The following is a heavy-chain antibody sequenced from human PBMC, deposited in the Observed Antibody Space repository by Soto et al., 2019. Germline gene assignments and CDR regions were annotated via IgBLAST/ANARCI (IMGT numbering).Heavy chain of an antibody. CDR1: GGSISNYY. V-gene: IGHV4-59*01. Sequence: SETLSLNGSVSGGSISNYYWSWIRQPPGKGLEWIGYIYYSGSTSYNPSLKSRVTISVDTYKDQFFLKLTSVTAADTAVYYCARYCNNSDCRHLYYFDYWGLGTLVTVSS. J-gene: IGHJ4*02. CDR2: IYYSGST. CDR3: ARYCNNSDCRHLYYFDY. D-gene: IGHD2-8*01.